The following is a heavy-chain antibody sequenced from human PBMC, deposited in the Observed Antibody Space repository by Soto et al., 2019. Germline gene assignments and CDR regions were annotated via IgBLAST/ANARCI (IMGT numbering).Heavy chain of an antibody. CDR3: TTDFLFITGTLGLTRYGMDV. D-gene: IGHD1-7*01. V-gene: IGHV3-15*01. Sequence: GSLSLSCAVSGFTFNNAWMSWVRQAPGKGLEWVGRIKSKIDGGTTDYAAPVKGRFTISRDDSKNTLYLQMNSLKTEDTAVYYCTTDFLFITGTLGLTRYGMDVWGQGTTVTVSS. CDR1: GFTFNNAW. CDR2: IKSKIDGGTT. J-gene: IGHJ6*02.